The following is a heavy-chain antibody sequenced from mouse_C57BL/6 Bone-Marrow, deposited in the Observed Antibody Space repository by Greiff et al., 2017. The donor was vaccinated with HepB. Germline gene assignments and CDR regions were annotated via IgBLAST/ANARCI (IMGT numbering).Heavy chain of an antibody. V-gene: IGHV1-85*01. J-gene: IGHJ3*01. CDR1: GYTFTSYD. Sequence: VKVVESGPELVKPGASVKLSCKASGYTFTSYDINWVKQRPGQGLEWIGWIYPRDGSTKYNEKFKGKATLTVDTSSSTAYMELHSLTSEDSAVYFCEREGPATTVEAWFAYWGQGTLVTVSA. CDR3: EREGPATTVEAWFAY. D-gene: IGHD1-1*01. CDR2: IYPRDGST.